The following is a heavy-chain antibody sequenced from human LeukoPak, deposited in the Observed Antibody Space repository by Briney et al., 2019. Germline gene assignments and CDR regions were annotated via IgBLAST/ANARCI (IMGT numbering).Heavy chain of an antibody. V-gene: IGHV3-30*02. CDR1: GFTFSSYG. D-gene: IGHD2/OR15-2a*01. Sequence: QPGGSLTLSCAAYGFTFSSYGMLWLRPAPGMGLEWGAVKRYDGSNKYYADSVKGRFTISRDNSKNTLYLQMNSLRPEDTAVYHCAKGKQNLPAEYWGQGTLVTVSS. CDR2: KRYDGSNK. CDR3: AKGKQNLPAEY. J-gene: IGHJ4*02.